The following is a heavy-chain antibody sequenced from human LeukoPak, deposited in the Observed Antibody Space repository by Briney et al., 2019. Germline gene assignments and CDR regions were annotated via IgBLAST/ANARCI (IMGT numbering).Heavy chain of an antibody. CDR3: VALGDGIY. V-gene: IGHV3-13*01. D-gene: IGHD2-21*02. Sequence: GGSLRLSCAASGFTFSSYDMHWVRQATGKGLEWVSAISAAGDTDYLDSVKGRLTIFRENDKNYLYLQMNSLRAGDTAVYYCVALGDGIYWGQGTLVTVSS. CDR2: ISAAGDT. J-gene: IGHJ4*02. CDR1: GFTFSSYD.